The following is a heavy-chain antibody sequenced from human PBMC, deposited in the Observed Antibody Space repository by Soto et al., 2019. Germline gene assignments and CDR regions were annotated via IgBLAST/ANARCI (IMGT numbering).Heavy chain of an antibody. V-gene: IGHV3-23*01. CDR1: GFAFSSYA. Sequence: EVQLLESGGGLVQPGGSLRLSCAASGFAFSSYAMNWVRQAPGKGLEWVSVISGSGDSTYYADSVKGRFTISRDNSKNTLYLQMISLRAEVTAIYYCARRSSSWYFDYWGQGTLVTVSS. D-gene: IGHD6-13*01. J-gene: IGHJ4*02. CDR3: ARRSSSWYFDY. CDR2: ISGSGDST.